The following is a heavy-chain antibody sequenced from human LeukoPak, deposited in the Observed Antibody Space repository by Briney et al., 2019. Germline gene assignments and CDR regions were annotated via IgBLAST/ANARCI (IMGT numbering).Heavy chain of an antibody. V-gene: IGHV4-59*01. CDR1: GGSISSYY. CDR3: ARASVGSGSYFAY. J-gene: IGHJ4*02. Sequence: SETLSLTCTVSGGSISSYYWSWIRQPPGKGLEWIGYIYYSGSTNYNPSLKSRVTISVDTSKNQFSLKLSSVTAADTAVYYCARASVGSGSYFAYWGQGTLVTVSS. CDR2: IYYSGST. D-gene: IGHD3-10*01.